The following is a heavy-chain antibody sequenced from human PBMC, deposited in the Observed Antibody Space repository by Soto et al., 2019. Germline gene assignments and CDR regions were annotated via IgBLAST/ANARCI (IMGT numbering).Heavy chain of an antibody. J-gene: IGHJ4*02. Sequence: QEQLVESGGGVVQPGRSLRLSCRVSGFTFSSYGMHWVRQAPGKGLEWVAVISYDGSNKYYADSVKGRFTISRDNSKNTLYLQMNSLRAEDTAVYYCAKEDFWSGYGEVDYWGQGTLVTVSS. CDR1: GFTFSSYG. CDR2: ISYDGSNK. CDR3: AKEDFWSGYGEVDY. D-gene: IGHD3-3*01. V-gene: IGHV3-30*18.